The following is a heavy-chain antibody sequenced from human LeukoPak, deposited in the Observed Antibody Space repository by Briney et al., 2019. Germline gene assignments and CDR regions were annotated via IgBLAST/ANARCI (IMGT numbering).Heavy chain of an antibody. D-gene: IGHD4-17*01. V-gene: IGHV4-34*01. Sequence: SETLSLTCAVYGGSFSYYYWSWIRQPPGKGLEWIGEINHSGITNYNPSLKSRVTISADTSKNQFSLKLTSVTAADTAVYYCANPARDFADSGAITWWGQGTLVTVSS. CDR2: INHSGIT. J-gene: IGHJ4*02. CDR1: GGSFSYYY. CDR3: ANPARDFADSGAITW.